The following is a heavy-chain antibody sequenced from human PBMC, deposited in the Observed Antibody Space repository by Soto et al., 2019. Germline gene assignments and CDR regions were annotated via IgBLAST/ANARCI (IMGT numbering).Heavy chain of an antibody. D-gene: IGHD3-22*01. CDR2: IIPIFGTA. V-gene: IGHV1-69*13. J-gene: IGHJ4*02. CDR3: ARDPAGYYDSSGYYYVAYFDY. Sequence: ASVKVSCKASGGTFSSYAISWVRQAPGQGLEWMGGIIPIFGTANYAQKFQGRVTITADESTSTAYMELSSLRSEDTAVYYCARDPAGYYDSSGYYYVAYFDYWGQGTLVTVSS. CDR1: GGTFSSYA.